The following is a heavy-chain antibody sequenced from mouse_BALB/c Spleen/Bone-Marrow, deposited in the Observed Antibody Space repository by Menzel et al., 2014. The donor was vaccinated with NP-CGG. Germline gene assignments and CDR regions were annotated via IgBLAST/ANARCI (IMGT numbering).Heavy chain of an antibody. CDR2: INPYNDGT. CDR3: ARRGYDEGYYAMDY. CDR1: GYTFTSYV. J-gene: IGHJ4*01. D-gene: IGHD2-14*01. Sequence: EVQLHQSGPELVKPGASVKMSCKASGYTFTSYVMHWVKQKPGQGLEWIGYINPYNDGTKYNEKFKGKATLTSDKSSSTAYMELSSLTSEDSAVYYCARRGYDEGYYAMDYWGQGTSVTVSS. V-gene: IGHV1-14*01.